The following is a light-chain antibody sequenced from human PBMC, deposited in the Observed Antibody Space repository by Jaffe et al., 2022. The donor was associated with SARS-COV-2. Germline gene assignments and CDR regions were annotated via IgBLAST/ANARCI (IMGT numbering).Light chain of an antibody. Sequence: QSALTQPASVSGSPGQSITISCTGTSSDVGGYNYVSWYQQHPGKAPKLMIYDVSNRPSGVSNRFSGSKSGSTASLTISGLQAEDEGDYYCSSFTSGSTFVVFGGGTKLTVL. CDR2: DVS. V-gene: IGLV2-14*03. CDR1: SSDVGGYNY. J-gene: IGLJ2*01. CDR3: SSFTSGSTFVV.